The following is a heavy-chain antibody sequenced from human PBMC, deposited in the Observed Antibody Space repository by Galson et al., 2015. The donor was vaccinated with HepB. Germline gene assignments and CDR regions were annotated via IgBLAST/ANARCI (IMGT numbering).Heavy chain of an antibody. CDR3: ARDKYYYDSSGYYFWGGMDV. D-gene: IGHD3-22*01. CDR2: IGTAGDP. V-gene: IGHV3-13*05. CDR1: GFTFSSYD. J-gene: IGHJ6*02. Sequence: SLRLSCAASGFTFSSYDMHWVRQATGKGLEWVSTIGTAGDPYYPGSVKGRFTISRENAKNSLYLQMNSLRAGDTAVYYCARDKYYYDSSGYYFWGGMDVWGQGTTVTVSS.